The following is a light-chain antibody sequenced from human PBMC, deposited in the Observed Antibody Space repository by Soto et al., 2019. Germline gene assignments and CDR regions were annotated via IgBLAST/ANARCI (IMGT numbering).Light chain of an antibody. CDR2: LNSDGTH. CDR3: QTWGTGIHVV. V-gene: IGLV4-69*01. J-gene: IGLJ2*01. Sequence: QTVVPQSPSASASLGASVKLTCTLSSGHSSYAIAWHQQQPEKGPRYLMKLNSDGTHSKGDGIPDRFSGSSSGAERYLPISSLQSEDEADYYCQTWGTGIHVVFGGGTKLTVL. CDR1: SGHSSYA.